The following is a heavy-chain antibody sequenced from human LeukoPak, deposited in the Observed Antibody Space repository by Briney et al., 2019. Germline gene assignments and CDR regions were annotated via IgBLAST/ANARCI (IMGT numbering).Heavy chain of an antibody. Sequence: ASVKISCKVSGYTFTDYYMHWVQQAPGKGLEWIGLVDPEDGETIYAEKFQGRVTITADTSTDTAYMELSSLRSEDTAVYYCATSGSFWDIVVVVAATHTHAFDIWGQGTMVTVSS. CDR2: VDPEDGET. V-gene: IGHV1-69-2*01. CDR1: GYTFTDYY. D-gene: IGHD2-15*01. CDR3: ATSGSFWDIVVVVAATHTHAFDI. J-gene: IGHJ3*02.